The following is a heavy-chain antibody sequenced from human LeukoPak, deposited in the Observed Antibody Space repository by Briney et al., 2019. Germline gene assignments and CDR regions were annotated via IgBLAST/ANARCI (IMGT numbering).Heavy chain of an antibody. CDR3: AREGVGATYYYYGMDV. Sequence: GGSLRLSCAASGFTVSSNYMRWVRQAPGKGLEWVSVIYSGGSTYYADSVKGRFTISRDNSKNTLYLQMNSLRAEDTAVYYCAREGVGATYYYYGMDVWGQGTTVTVSS. V-gene: IGHV3-53*01. CDR1: GFTVSSNY. D-gene: IGHD1-26*01. J-gene: IGHJ6*02. CDR2: IYSGGST.